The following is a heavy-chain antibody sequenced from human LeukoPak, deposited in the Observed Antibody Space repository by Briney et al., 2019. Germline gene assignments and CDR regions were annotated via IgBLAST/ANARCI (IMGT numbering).Heavy chain of an antibody. CDR3: ARSRYNWNEKYCFDY. D-gene: IGHD1-20*01. V-gene: IGHV4-34*01. CDR1: GGSFSGYY. J-gene: IGHJ4*02. CDR2: INHSGST. Sequence: SETLSLTCAVYGGSFSGYYWSWIRQPPGKGLEWTGEINHSGSTNYNPSLKSRVTISVDTSKNQFSLKLSSVTAADTAVYYCARSRYNWNEKYCFDYWGQGTLVTVSS.